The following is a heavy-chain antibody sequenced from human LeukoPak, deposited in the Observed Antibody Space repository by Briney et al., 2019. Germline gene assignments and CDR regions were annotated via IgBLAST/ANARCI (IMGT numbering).Heavy chain of an antibody. V-gene: IGHV4-59*01. CDR2: IYYSGST. D-gene: IGHD3-10*01. CDR3: ARDYYGSGSYVDY. Sequence: SETLSLTCTVSGGSISSYYWSWIRQPPGKGLEWIGYIYYSGSTNYNPSLKSRVTISVDTSKNQFSLKLSSVTAADTAVYYCARDYYGSGSYVDYWGQGTLVTVSS. CDR1: GGSISSYY. J-gene: IGHJ4*02.